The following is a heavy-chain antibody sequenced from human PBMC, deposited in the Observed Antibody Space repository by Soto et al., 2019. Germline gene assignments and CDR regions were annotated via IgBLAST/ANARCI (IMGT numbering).Heavy chain of an antibody. Sequence: PGGSLRLSCAASGFTFSSYAMHWVRQAPGKGLEWVAVISYDGSNKYYADSVKGRFTISRDNSKNTLYLQMNSLRAEDTAVYYCAGGYCSGGSCYFSAFDIWGQGTMVTVAS. CDR2: ISYDGSNK. CDR1: GFTFSSYA. V-gene: IGHV3-30-3*01. D-gene: IGHD2-15*01. J-gene: IGHJ3*02. CDR3: AGGYCSGGSCYFSAFDI.